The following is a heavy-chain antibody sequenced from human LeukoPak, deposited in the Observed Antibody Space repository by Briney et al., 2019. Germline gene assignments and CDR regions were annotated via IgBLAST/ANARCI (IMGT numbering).Heavy chain of an antibody. CDR3: ARIGNYYFDY. CDR2: IYHSGST. J-gene: IGHJ4*02. CDR1: DGSISSNSHY. V-gene: IGHV4-39*07. Sequence: SETRSLTCTVSDGSISSNSHYWGWIRQPPGKGLEWIGEIYHSGSTNYNPSLKSRVTISVDKSKNQFSLKLTSVTAADTAVYYCARIGNYYFDYWGQGTPVTVSS. D-gene: IGHD1-1*01.